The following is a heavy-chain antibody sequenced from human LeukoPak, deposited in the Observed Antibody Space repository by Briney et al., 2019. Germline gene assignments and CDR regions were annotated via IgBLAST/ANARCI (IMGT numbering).Heavy chain of an antibody. Sequence: ASVKVSCKASGGTFSSYAISWVRQAPGQGLEWMGRIIPILGIANYAQKFQGRVTITADKSTSTAYMELRRLRSEDTAVYYCASPPYCTNGVCYRKNWFDPWGQGTLVTVSS. J-gene: IGHJ5*02. CDR2: IIPILGIA. CDR3: ASPPYCTNGVCYRKNWFDP. V-gene: IGHV1-69*04. CDR1: GGTFSSYA. D-gene: IGHD2-8*01.